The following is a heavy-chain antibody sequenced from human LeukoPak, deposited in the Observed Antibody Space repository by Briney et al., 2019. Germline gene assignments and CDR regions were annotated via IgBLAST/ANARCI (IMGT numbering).Heavy chain of an antibody. D-gene: IGHD6-6*01. CDR3: TRARYTSSFPRFDY. V-gene: IGHV1-2*02. Sequence: ASVTVSFKTSGYTFTDQYIHWVRAAPGQGLEWLGSINPSRGGTNYAQKFQGRVTMTRDTSIDTAYMEMSNLTFDDTAFYYCTRARYTSSFPRFDYWGQGTLVTVSS. J-gene: IGHJ4*02. CDR1: GYTFTDQY. CDR2: INPSRGGT.